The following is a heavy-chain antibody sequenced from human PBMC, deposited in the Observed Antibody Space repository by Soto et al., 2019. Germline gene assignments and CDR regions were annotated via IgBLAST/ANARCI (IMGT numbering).Heavy chain of an antibody. CDR1: GFTFSSYS. V-gene: IGHV3-48*01. CDR2: ISSSSSTI. CDR3: VREHCSSTSCLNVFDY. D-gene: IGHD2-2*01. J-gene: IGHJ4*02. Sequence: GSLRLSCAASGFTFSSYSMNWVRQAPGKGLEWVSYISSSSSTIYYADSVKGRFTISRDNAKNSLYLQMNSLRAEDTAVYYCVREHCSSTSCLNVFDYWGQGTLVTVSS.